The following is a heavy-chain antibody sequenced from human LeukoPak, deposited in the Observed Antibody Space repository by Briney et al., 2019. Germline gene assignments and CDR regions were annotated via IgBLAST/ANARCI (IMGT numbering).Heavy chain of an antibody. Sequence: SETLSLTCIVSGGSISSSSYYWSWIRQPPGKGLEWIGEINHSGSTNYNPSLKSRVTISVDTSKNQFSLKLSSVTAADTAVYYCARHHPYYDFWSGYYVREGYDAFDIWGQGTMVTVSS. V-gene: IGHV4-39*01. J-gene: IGHJ3*02. CDR1: GGSISSSSYY. D-gene: IGHD3-3*01. CDR2: INHSGST. CDR3: ARHHPYYDFWSGYYVREGYDAFDI.